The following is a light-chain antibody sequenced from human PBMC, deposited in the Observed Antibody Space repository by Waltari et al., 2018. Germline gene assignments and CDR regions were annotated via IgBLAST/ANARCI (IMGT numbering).Light chain of an antibody. Sequence: SPGERATLSCRASQSVRNNLVWYQQKPGQAPRLLIYGASTRVTGIPARFSGSGSGTEFTLTISSLQSEDFAVYYCQQYNNWPPWTFGQGTKVEIK. V-gene: IGKV3-15*01. J-gene: IGKJ1*01. CDR2: GAS. CDR3: QQYNNWPPWT. CDR1: QSVRNN.